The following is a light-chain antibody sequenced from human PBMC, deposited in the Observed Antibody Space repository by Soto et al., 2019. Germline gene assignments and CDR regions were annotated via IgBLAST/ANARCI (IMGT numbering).Light chain of an antibody. CDR1: SSDIGGYNY. Sequence: QSALTQPASVSGSPGQSITISCTGTSSDIGGYNYVSWYQQLPGKVPKLIIYDVSNRPSGVSDRFSGSESGNAASLTISGLQAEDEADYYCSSYTSTSTLDVFGTGTKLTVL. CDR3: SSYTSTSTLDV. J-gene: IGLJ1*01. V-gene: IGLV2-14*03. CDR2: DVS.